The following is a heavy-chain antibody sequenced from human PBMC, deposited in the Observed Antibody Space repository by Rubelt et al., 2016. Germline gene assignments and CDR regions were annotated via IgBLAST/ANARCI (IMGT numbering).Heavy chain of an antibody. V-gene: IGHV3-43*01. CDR2: ISWDGGST. CDR3: AKEVNGGSFDY. J-gene: IGHJ4*02. Sequence: ASGFTFDDYTMHWVRQAPGKGLEWVSLISWDGGSTYYADSVKGRFTISRDNSKNSLYLQMNSLRTEDTALYYCAKEVNGGSFDYWCQGTLVTVSS. CDR1: GFTFDDYT. D-gene: IGHD3-16*01.